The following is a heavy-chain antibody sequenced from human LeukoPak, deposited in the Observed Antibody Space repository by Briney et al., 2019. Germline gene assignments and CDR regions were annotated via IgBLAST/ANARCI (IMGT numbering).Heavy chain of an antibody. D-gene: IGHD1-1*01. CDR2: ISSSGATT. CDR3: ATSPPTEPRKRAFDI. V-gene: IGHV3-23*01. J-gene: IGHJ3*02. CDR1: GFTFSTCA. Sequence: PGGSLRLSCAASGFTFSTCAMTWFRQAPGKGLEWVSAISSSGATTYYTDSVKGRFTISRDTSKNTLYLQMNSLRAEDTAVYYCATSPPTEPRKRAFDIWGQGTMVTVSS.